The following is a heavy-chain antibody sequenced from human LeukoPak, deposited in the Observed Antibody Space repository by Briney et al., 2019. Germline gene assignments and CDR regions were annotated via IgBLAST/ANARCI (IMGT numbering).Heavy chain of an antibody. CDR3: ARGLYYDFWSGYYTYSNWFDP. V-gene: IGHV4-34*01. CDR2: INHSGST. Sequence: SETLSLTCAVYGGSFSGYYWSWIRQPPGKGLEWIGEINHSGSTNYDPSLKSRVTISVDTSKNQFSLKLSSVTAADTAVYYCARGLYYDFWSGYYTYSNWFDPWGQGTLVTVSS. CDR1: GGSFSGYY. J-gene: IGHJ5*02. D-gene: IGHD3-3*01.